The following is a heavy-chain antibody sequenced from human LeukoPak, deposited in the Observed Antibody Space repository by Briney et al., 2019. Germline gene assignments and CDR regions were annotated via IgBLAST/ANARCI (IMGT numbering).Heavy chain of an antibody. Sequence: SQTLSLTCTASGGSISSGGYYWSWIRQHPGKGLEWIGYIYYSGSTYYNPSLKSRVTISVDTSKNQFSLKLSSVTAADTAVYYCARVKIFGVVMPNWFDPWGQGTLVTVSS. CDR3: ARVKIFGVVMPNWFDP. CDR1: GGSISSGGYY. D-gene: IGHD3-3*01. V-gene: IGHV4-31*03. CDR2: IYYSGST. J-gene: IGHJ5*02.